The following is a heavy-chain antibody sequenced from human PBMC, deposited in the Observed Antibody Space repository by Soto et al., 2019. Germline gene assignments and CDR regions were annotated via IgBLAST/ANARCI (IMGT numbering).Heavy chain of an antibody. J-gene: IGHJ3*02. CDR3: AKDFYSSSGYGAFDI. D-gene: IGHD6-13*01. CDR2: ISYDGSNK. Sequence: QVQLVESGGGVVQPGRSLRLSCAASGFTFSSNGMHWVLQAPGKGLEWVAVISYDGSNKYYADSVKGRFTISRDKSKNTVYLQMNSLRAEDTAVYYCAKDFYSSSGYGAFDIWGQGTMVTVSS. V-gene: IGHV3-30*18. CDR1: GFTFSSNG.